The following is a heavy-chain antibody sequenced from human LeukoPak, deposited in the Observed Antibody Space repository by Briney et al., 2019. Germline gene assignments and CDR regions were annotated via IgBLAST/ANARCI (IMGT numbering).Heavy chain of an antibody. V-gene: IGHV3-7*04. CDR2: IKQDGSEK. CDR3: ARARYCSSTSCYYGMDV. J-gene: IGHJ6*02. CDR1: GFTFSSYW. D-gene: IGHD2-2*01. Sequence: PGGSLRLSCAASGFTFSSYWMRWVRQAPGKGLEWVANIKQDGSEKYYVDSVKGRFTISRDNAKNSLYLQMNSLRAEDTAVYYCARARYCSSTSCYYGMDVWGQGTTVTASS.